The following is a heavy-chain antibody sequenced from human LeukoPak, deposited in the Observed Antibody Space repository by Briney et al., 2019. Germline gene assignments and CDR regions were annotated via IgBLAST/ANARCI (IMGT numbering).Heavy chain of an antibody. J-gene: IGHJ5*02. CDR1: GYTFTGYY. V-gene: IGHV1-2*02. D-gene: IGHD3-10*01. Sequence: GASVKVSCKASGYTFTGYYMHWVRQAPGQGLEWMGWINPNSGGTNYAQKFQGRVTMTRDTSISTAYMELSRLRSEDTAVYYCARARSGVKVRANWFDPWGQGTLVTVSS. CDR3: ARARSGVKVRANWFDP. CDR2: INPNSGGT.